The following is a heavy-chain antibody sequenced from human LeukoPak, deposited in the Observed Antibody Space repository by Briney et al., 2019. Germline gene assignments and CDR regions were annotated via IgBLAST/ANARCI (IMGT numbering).Heavy chain of an antibody. CDR1: GGSISSGGYY. J-gene: IGHJ5*02. CDR2: IYHSGST. D-gene: IGHD4-11*01. V-gene: IGHV4-61*08. Sequence: PSETLSLTCTVSGGSISSGGYYWSWIRQPPGKGLEWIGYIYHSGSTNYNPSLKSRVTISVDTSKNQFSLKLSSVTAADTAVYYCARGRDYLNWFDPWGQGTLVTVSS. CDR3: ARGRDYLNWFDP.